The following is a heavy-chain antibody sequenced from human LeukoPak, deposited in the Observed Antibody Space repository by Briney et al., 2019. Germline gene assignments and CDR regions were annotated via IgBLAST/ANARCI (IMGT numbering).Heavy chain of an antibody. CDR1: GFTVSSNY. V-gene: IGHV3-53*01. Sequence: GGSLRLSCAASGFTVSSNYMTWVRQAPGKGLEWVSIIYSGGGTYYVDSVKGRFTISRDNSKNTLYLQMHSLRAEDTAVYYCARSGERYFGCIDYWGQGTLVTVSS. D-gene: IGHD3-9*01. J-gene: IGHJ4*02. CDR2: IYSGGGT. CDR3: ARSGERYFGCIDY.